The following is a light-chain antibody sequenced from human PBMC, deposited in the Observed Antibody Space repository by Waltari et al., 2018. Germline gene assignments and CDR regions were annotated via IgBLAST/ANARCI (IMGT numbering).Light chain of an antibody. J-gene: IGLJ1*01. CDR3: QSYDSSLSRV. Sequence: QTVLKHPRPVPGAPGQWVTISRPGSGPNIRAGDDVHWYQQLPGTAPKLLLYGNSNRPSGVPDRFSGSKSGTSASLAITGLQAEDEADYYCQSYDSSLSRVFGTGTKVTVL. CDR1: GPNIRAGDD. V-gene: IGLV1-40*01. CDR2: GNS.